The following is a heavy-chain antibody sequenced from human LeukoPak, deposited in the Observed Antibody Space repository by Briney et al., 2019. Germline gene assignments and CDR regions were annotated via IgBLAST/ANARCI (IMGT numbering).Heavy chain of an antibody. D-gene: IGHD2-2*01. CDR2: IYPGDYDT. CDR1: GYSYTSYW. Sequence: GESLKISCKGSGYSYTSYWIGWVRQMPGKGLEWMGIIYPGDYDTSYSPSFQGQVTISADKSISTAYLQWSSLKASDTAMYYCARTVVVPAATPTYYYYYMDVWGKGTTVTVSS. CDR3: ARTVVVPAATPTYYYYYMDV. V-gene: IGHV5-51*01. J-gene: IGHJ6*03.